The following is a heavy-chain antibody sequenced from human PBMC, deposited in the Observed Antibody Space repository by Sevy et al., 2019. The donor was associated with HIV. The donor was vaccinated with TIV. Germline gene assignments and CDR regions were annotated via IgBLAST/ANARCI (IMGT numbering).Heavy chain of an antibody. CDR3: ARGTRGTFGN. Sequence: GGSLRLSCAASGFTFSNYWMHWVRQAPGKGLVWVSHINTDGESIRYADSVKGRFTISRDNAKNTLYLQVNSLRAEDTAVYYCARGTRGTFGNWGLGTLVTVSS. J-gene: IGHJ4*02. CDR1: GFTFSNYW. CDR2: INTDGESI. D-gene: IGHD1-26*01. V-gene: IGHV3-74*01.